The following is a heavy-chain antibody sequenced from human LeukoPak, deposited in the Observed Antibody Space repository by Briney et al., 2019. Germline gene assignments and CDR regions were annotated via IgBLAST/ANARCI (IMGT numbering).Heavy chain of an antibody. CDR3: ARDRSSGWYVYDY. D-gene: IGHD6-19*01. CDR2: IYSGSST. CDR1: GFTVSSNY. Sequence: PGGSLRLSCVASGFTVSSNYMSWVRQAPGKGLEWVSVIYSGSSTYYAESVKGRFTISRNTSKNTLYLQMNSLRADDTAVYYCARDRSSGWYVYDYRGQGTLVTVSS. J-gene: IGHJ4*02. V-gene: IGHV3-53*01.